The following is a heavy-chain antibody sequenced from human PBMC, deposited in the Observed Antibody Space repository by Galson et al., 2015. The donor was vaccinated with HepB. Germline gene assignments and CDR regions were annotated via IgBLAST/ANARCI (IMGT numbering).Heavy chain of an antibody. D-gene: IGHD6-13*01. CDR2: INTNTGNP. Sequence: SVKVSCKASGYTFTSYAMNWVRQAPGQGLEWMGWINTNTGNPTYAQGFTGRFVFSLDTSVSTAYLQISSLKAEDTAVYYCARAIRSSWYGPWCFDLWGRGTLVTVSS. CDR1: GYTFTSYA. V-gene: IGHV7-4-1*02. CDR3: ARAIRSSWYGPWCFDL. J-gene: IGHJ2*01.